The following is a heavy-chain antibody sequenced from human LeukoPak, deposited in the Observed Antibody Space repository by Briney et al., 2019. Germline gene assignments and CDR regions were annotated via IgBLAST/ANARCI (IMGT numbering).Heavy chain of an antibody. Sequence: SETLSLTCTVSGGSISSSSYYWGWIRQPPGKGLEWIGSIYYSGSTYYNPSLKSRVTISVDTSKNRFSLKLSSVTAADTAVYYCARLYSSSSAYLYYFDYWGQGTLVTVSS. CDR3: ARLYSSSSAYLYYFDY. D-gene: IGHD6-6*01. CDR2: IYYSGST. V-gene: IGHV4-39*01. J-gene: IGHJ4*02. CDR1: GGSISSSSYY.